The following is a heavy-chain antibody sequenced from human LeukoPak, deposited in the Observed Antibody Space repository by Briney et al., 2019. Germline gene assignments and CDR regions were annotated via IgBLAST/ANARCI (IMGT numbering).Heavy chain of an antibody. J-gene: IGHJ5*02. V-gene: IGHV1-18*01. CDR1: GYTFTSYG. CDR2: ISAYNGNT. D-gene: IGHD3-10*01. CDR3: ARDPLRFGELFGNWFAP. Sequence: ASVKVSCKASGYTFTSYGISWVRQAPGQGLEWMGWISAYNGNTNYAQKLQGRVTMTTDTSTSTAYMELRSLRSDDTAVYYCARDPLRFGELFGNWFAPWGQGTLVTVSS.